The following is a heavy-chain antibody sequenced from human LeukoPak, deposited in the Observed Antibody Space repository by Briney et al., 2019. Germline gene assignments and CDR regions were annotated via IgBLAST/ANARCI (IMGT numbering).Heavy chain of an antibody. J-gene: IGHJ6*03. CDR1: GGSFSGYY. CDR2: IDHSGNI. D-gene: IGHD2-15*01. V-gene: IGHV4-34*01. Sequence: SETLSLTCAVYGGSFSGYYWTWIRQPPGKGLEYIGEIDHSGNIKYNPSLKSRVTLSVDTSKNQSSLKLTSVTAADTAIFYCARGVASRLSRAYYYDHYYMDVWGNGTTVTVSS. CDR3: ARGVASRLSRAYYYDHYYMDV.